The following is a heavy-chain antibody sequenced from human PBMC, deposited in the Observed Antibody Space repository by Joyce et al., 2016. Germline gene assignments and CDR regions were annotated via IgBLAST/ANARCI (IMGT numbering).Heavy chain of an antibody. CDR2: ILYSGST. CDR1: GDSISSSSYY. V-gene: IGHV4-39*01. J-gene: IGHJ4*02. Sequence: QLQLQESGPGLVKPSATLSLTCTVSGDSISSSSYYWGWIRQPPGKGLEWIGNILYSGSTSDNPSLKSRVSISVDTSKKQFSLKLSSVTAADTALYYCARGLAVGSSSFDYWGQGTLVTVSS. CDR3: ARGLAVGSSSFDY. D-gene: IGHD6-19*01.